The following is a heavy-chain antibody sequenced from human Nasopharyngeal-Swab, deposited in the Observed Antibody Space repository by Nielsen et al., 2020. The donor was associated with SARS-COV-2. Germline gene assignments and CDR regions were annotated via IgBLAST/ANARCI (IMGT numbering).Heavy chain of an antibody. V-gene: IGHV3-30-3*01. J-gene: IGHJ5*02. CDR3: VRGEDWFDP. CDR1: GFTFSSYA. Sequence: GESLKISCAASGFTFSSYAMHWVRQAPGKGLEWVAVISYDGSNKYYADSVRGRFTVSRDNAKNSLFLQMNSLRAEDTAVYYCVRGEDWFDPWGQGTLVTVSS. CDR2: ISYDGSNK.